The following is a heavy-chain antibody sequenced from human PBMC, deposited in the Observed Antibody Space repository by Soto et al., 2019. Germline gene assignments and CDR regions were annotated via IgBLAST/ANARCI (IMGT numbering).Heavy chain of an antibody. CDR2: IYYSGST. CDR3: ARGYCSGGSCYGGLVSWFDP. Sequence: SETLSLTCTVSGGSISSYYWSWIRQPPGKGLEWIGYIYYSGSTNYNPSLKSRVTISVDTSKNQFSLKLSSVTAADTAVYYCARGYCSGGSCYGGLVSWFDPWGQGTLVTVSS. J-gene: IGHJ5*02. CDR1: GGSISSYY. D-gene: IGHD2-15*01. V-gene: IGHV4-59*01.